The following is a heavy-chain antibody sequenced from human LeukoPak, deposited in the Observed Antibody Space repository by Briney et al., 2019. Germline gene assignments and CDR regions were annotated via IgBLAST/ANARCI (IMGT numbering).Heavy chain of an antibody. Sequence: SETLSLTCTVSGGSISSYYWSWIRQPAGKGLEWIGRIYTSGSTNYNPSLKSRVTMSVDTSKNQFSLKLSSVTAADTAVYYCAREPGAALHYYYYMDVWGKGTTVTVSS. J-gene: IGHJ6*03. CDR2: IYTSGST. CDR3: AREPGAALHYYYYMDV. D-gene: IGHD6-6*01. V-gene: IGHV4-4*07. CDR1: GGSISSYY.